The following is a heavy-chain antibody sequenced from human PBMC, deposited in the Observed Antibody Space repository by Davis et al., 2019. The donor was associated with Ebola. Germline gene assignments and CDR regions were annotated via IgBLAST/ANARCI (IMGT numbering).Heavy chain of an antibody. CDR2: IWYDGSNK. Sequence: PGGSLRLSCAASGFTFSTYWMHWVRQAPGKGLEWVAVIWYDGSNKYYADSVKGRFTISRDNSKNTLYLQMNSLRAEDTAVYYCARGTYDYSHGPHDYWGQGTLVTVSS. J-gene: IGHJ4*02. D-gene: IGHD2-21*01. CDR3: ARGTYDYSHGPHDY. CDR1: GFTFSTYW. V-gene: IGHV3-33*08.